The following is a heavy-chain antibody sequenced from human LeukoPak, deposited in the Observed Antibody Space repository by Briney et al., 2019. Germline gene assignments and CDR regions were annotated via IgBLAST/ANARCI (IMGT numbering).Heavy chain of an antibody. J-gene: IGHJ4*02. V-gene: IGHV3-33*01. Sequence: GGSLRLSCAASGFTFSSYGMHWVRQAPGKGLEWVAVIWYDGSNKYYADSVKGRFTISRDNSKNTLYLQMNSLRAEDTAVYYCARDRRRPVAGTGQYYFDYWGQGTLVTVSS. CDR1: GFTFSSYG. CDR3: ARDRRRPVAGTGQYYFDY. CDR2: IWYDGSNK. D-gene: IGHD6-19*01.